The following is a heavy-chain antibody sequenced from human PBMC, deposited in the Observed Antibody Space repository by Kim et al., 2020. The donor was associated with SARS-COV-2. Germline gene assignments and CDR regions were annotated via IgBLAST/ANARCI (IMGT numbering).Heavy chain of an antibody. D-gene: IGHD2-2*01. Sequence: SETLSLTCAVYGGSFSGYYWSWIRQPPGKGLEWIGEINHSGSTNYNPSLKSRVTISVDTSKNQFSLKLSSVTAADTAVYYCARGDNGGPAFDYWGQGTLVTVSS. V-gene: IGHV4-34*01. J-gene: IGHJ4*02. CDR1: GGSFSGYY. CDR2: INHSGST. CDR3: ARGDNGGPAFDY.